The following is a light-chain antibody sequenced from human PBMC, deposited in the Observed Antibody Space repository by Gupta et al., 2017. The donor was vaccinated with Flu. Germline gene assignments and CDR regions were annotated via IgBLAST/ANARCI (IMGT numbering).Light chain of an antibody. V-gene: IGKV1-8*01. Sequence: AIRMTQSPSSFSASTGDRVTITCRASQGISSYLAWYQQKPGKAPKLLIYAASTLQSGVPSRFSGSGSGTDFTLTISCLQSEDFATYYCQQDDSYPVTFGQGTQVEIK. J-gene: IGKJ5*01. CDR3: QQDDSYPVT. CDR1: QGISSY. CDR2: AAS.